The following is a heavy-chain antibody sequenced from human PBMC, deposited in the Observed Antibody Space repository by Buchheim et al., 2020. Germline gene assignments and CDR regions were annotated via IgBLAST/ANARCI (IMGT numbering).Heavy chain of an antibody. J-gene: IGHJ6*03. D-gene: IGHD4-11*01. V-gene: IGHV4-39*01. CDR1: GGSITSSIYY. CDR3: ARGRCPENSNCGYYYYYYMDV. CDR2: IFYSGRT. Sequence: QVQLQESGPGLVKPSGTLSLTCTVSGGSITSSIYYWGWIRQPPGKGLEWIGNIFYSGRTYYNPSLKSRVTISVDTSTNQFSLKMSSVTAAETAVYYCARGRCPENSNCGYYYYYYMDVWGKGTT.